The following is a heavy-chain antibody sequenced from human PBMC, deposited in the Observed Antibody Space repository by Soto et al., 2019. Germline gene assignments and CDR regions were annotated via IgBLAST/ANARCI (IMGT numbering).Heavy chain of an antibody. Sequence: SVKVSCKASGGTFSSYAISWVRQAPGQGLEWMGGIIPIFGTANYAQKFQGRVTITADESTSTAYMELSSLRSEDTAVYYCARNNRANWNYYYYYGMDVWGQGTTVTVSS. CDR2: IIPIFGTA. CDR1: GGTFSSYA. J-gene: IGHJ6*02. V-gene: IGHV1-69*13. CDR3: ARNNRANWNYYYYYGMDV. D-gene: IGHD1-1*01.